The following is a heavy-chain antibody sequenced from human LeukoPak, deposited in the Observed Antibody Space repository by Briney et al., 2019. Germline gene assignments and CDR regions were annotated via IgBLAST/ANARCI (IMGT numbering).Heavy chain of an antibody. D-gene: IGHD6-19*01. V-gene: IGHV3-48*01. CDR3: ARDSPVAAPLFDY. CDR2: ISSGGGTI. CDR1: GFTFDDYA. Sequence: GGSLRLSCAASGFTFDDYAMHWVRQAPGKGLEWVSYISSGGGTIYYADSVKGRFTISRDNAKNSLYLQMNSLRAEDTAIYYCARDSPVAAPLFDYWGQGTLVTVSS. J-gene: IGHJ4*02.